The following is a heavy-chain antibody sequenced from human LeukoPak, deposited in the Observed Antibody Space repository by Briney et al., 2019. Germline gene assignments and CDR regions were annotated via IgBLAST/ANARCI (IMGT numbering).Heavy chain of an antibody. CDR3: ARDRIHWSGGSCYSGWFDP. D-gene: IGHD2-15*01. Sequence: PGGSLRLSCAASGFTFSSYAMHWVRQAPGKGLEGVAVISYGGSNKYYADSVKGRFTISRDNSKNTLYLQMNSLRAEDTAVYYCARDRIHWSGGSCYSGWFDPWGQGTLVTVSS. V-gene: IGHV3-30*04. CDR1: GFTFSSYA. CDR2: ISYGGSNK. J-gene: IGHJ5*02.